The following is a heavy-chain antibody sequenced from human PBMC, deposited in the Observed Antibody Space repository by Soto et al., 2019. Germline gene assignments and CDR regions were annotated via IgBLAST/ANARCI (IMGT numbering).Heavy chain of an antibody. CDR1: GGSFSGFY. CDR2: INDSGRT. J-gene: IGHJ6*02. D-gene: IGHD3-3*01. Sequence: SETLSLTCAVSGGSFSGFYWNWVRQSPAKGLEWIGEINDSGRTNYNPSLTSRVTISADTAKNQFSLIMTSVTAADTAVYFCARGHYDFWSGYPTSYYYYGLDVWGPGTTVTVSS. V-gene: IGHV4-34*01. CDR3: ARGHYDFWSGYPTSYYYYGLDV.